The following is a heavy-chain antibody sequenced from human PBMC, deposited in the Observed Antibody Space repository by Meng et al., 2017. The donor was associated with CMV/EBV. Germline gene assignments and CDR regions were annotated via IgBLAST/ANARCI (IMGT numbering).Heavy chain of an antibody. CDR1: GYTFTGYY. Sequence: ASVKVSCKASGYTFTGYYMHWVRQAPGQGLEWMGWINPNSGGTNYAQKFQGRVIMTRDTSISTAYMELSRLRSDDTAVYYCAREGRSGERGDAFDIWGQGTMVTVSS. CDR2: INPNSGGT. J-gene: IGHJ3*02. V-gene: IGHV1-2*02. D-gene: IGHD2-15*01. CDR3: AREGRSGERGDAFDI.